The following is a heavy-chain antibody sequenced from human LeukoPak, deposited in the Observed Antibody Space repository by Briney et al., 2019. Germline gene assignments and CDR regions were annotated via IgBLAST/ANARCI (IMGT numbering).Heavy chain of an antibody. CDR3: VRGDCSSTSCHFSTPDVFDI. CDR1: GGSTSNSGYY. V-gene: IGHV4-39*07. CDR2: IYYRGST. J-gene: IGHJ3*02. D-gene: IGHD2-2*01. Sequence: ASETLSLTCTVSGGSTSNSGYYWGWIRQPPGKGLEWIGSIYYRGSTYYNPSLKSRVTISVDTSKNQLSLKLTSVTAADTAVYYCVRGDCSSTSCHFSTPDVFDIWGQGTMVTVSS.